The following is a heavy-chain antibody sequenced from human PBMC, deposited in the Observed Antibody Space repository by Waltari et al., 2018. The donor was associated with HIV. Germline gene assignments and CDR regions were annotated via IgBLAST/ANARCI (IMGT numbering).Heavy chain of an antibody. V-gene: IGHV2-5*02. CDR1: GFSLSTSGVG. CDR3: ARVDTAMVMGY. Sequence: QITLKESGPTLVKPTQTLTLTCPFSGFSLSTSGVGVGWIRQPPGKALEWLALIYWDDDKRYSPSLKSRLTITKDTSKNQVVLTMTNMDPVDTATYYCARVDTAMVMGYWGQGTLVTVSS. CDR2: IYWDDDK. J-gene: IGHJ4*02. D-gene: IGHD5-18*01.